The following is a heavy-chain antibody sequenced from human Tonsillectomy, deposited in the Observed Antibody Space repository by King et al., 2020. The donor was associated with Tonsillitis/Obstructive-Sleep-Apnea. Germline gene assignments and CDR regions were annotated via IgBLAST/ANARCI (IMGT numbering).Heavy chain of an antibody. Sequence: VQLQQWGAGLLKPSETLSLTCGVYGGSFSGDYWSWIRQSPEKGLEWIGKINYSGSTNYNPSLKSRVTISVDTSKTQFFLKVTSVTAADTAVYYCARVVPAWFDAFDIWGQGTVVTVSS. CDR2: INYSGST. J-gene: IGHJ3*02. V-gene: IGHV4-34*01. D-gene: IGHD3-10*01. CDR3: ARVVPAWFDAFDI. CDR1: GGSFSGDY.